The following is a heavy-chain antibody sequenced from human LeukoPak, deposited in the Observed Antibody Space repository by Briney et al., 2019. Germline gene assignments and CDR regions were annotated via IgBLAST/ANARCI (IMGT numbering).Heavy chain of an antibody. CDR2: ISANGSIT. D-gene: IGHD2-2*01. CDR3: GRGKSPAAVDD. Sequence: PGGSLRLSCAASGFTFSAYGMSWVRQSPGQGLEWVSGISANGSITFYARSVRGRFTISRDNAKNTLYLQMNSLRVEDTALYYCGRGKSPAAVDDWGQGTLVTVPS. J-gene: IGHJ4*02. V-gene: IGHV3-23*01. CDR1: GFTFSAYG.